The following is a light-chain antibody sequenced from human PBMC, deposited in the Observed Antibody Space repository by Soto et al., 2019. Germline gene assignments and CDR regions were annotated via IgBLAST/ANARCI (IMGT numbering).Light chain of an antibody. CDR3: QQSYSTPYT. CDR2: AAS. J-gene: IGKJ2*01. Sequence: DIQMTQSPSSLSASVGDRLTITCRASQSISSSLNWYQQKPGKAPKLLIYAASSLQSGVPSRFSGSGSDTYFTLTISSLQPEDFATYFCQQSYSTPYTFGQGTKLEIK. CDR1: QSISSS. V-gene: IGKV1-39*01.